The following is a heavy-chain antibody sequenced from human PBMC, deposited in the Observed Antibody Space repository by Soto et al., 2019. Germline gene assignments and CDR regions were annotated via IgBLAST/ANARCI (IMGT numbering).Heavy chain of an antibody. CDR3: AKDAGHGARMHICGMDV. D-gene: IGHD2-21*01. CDR1: GYPFTKYG. V-gene: IGHV1-18*01. J-gene: IGHJ6*02. Sequence: QLQLVQSGVELKKPGASVRVSCKASGYPFTKYGINWVRQAPGQGLEWMGWISGHSGGTKYGPKFRDIITMVTDTSSKTAYMELRSLRSVDTAVYYCAKDAGHGARMHICGMDVWGQGTTVTVSS. CDR2: ISGHSGGT.